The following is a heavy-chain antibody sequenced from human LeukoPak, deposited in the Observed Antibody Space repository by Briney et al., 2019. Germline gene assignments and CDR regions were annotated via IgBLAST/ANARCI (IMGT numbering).Heavy chain of an antibody. CDR3: ARVGPLWFGEPYYYYNMDA. CDR2: ISSSGTTI. V-gene: IGHV3-48*03. J-gene: IGHJ6*04. CDR1: GFTFSSFE. Sequence: GGSLRLSCAASGFTFSSFEMNWVRQAPGKGLEWVSYISSSGTTIYYADSVKGRFTISRDNAKNSLYLQMNSLRAEDTAVYYCARVGPLWFGEPYYYYNMDAWGTGTTVTVSS. D-gene: IGHD3-10*01.